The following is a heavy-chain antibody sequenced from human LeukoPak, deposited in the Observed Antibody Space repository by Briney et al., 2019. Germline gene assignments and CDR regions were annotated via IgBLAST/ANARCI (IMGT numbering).Heavy chain of an antibody. CDR3: ARSNWGQFDY. Sequence: GGSLRLSCAASGFTFSSYAMHWVRQAPGKGLEYVSAISSNGGSTYYANSVKGRFTISRDNSKNTLYLQMGSLRAEDMAVYYCARSNWGQFDYWGQGTLVTVSS. V-gene: IGHV3-64*01. J-gene: IGHJ4*02. CDR2: ISSNGGST. CDR1: GFTFSSYA. D-gene: IGHD7-27*01.